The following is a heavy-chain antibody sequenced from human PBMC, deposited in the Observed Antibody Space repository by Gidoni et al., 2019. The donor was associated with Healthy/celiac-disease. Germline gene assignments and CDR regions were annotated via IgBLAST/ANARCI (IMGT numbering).Heavy chain of an antibody. V-gene: IGHV3-21*01. CDR1: GFTFSSYS. CDR3: ARDRVYDSSGYYYY. CDR2: ISSSSSYI. Sequence: EVQLVESGGGLVEPGGSLRLSCAASGFTFSSYSMNWVRQAPGKGLEWVSSISSSSSYIYYADSVKGRFTISRDNAKNSLYLQINSLRAEDTAVDYCARDRVYDSSGYYYYWGQGTLVTVSS. D-gene: IGHD3-22*01. J-gene: IGHJ4*02.